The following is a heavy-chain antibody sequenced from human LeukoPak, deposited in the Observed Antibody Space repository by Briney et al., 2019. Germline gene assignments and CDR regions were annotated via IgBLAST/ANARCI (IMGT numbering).Heavy chain of an antibody. CDR3: ARDRGLSGYDLDY. J-gene: IGHJ4*02. CDR2: IIPIFGTA. D-gene: IGHD5-12*01. V-gene: IGHV1-69*13. CDR1: GGTFSSYA. Sequence: SVTVSCKASGGTFSSYAISWVRQAPGQGLEWMGGIIPIFGTANYAQKFQGRVTITADESTSTAYTELSSLRSEDTAVYYCARDRGLSGYDLDYWGQGTLVTVSS.